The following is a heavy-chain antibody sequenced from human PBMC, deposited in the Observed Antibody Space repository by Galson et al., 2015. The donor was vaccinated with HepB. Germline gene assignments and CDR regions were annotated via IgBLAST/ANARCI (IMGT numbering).Heavy chain of an antibody. CDR2: ISYDGINK. CDR3: AKGGQQLLDP. J-gene: IGHJ5*02. CDR1: GSIFSSFG. D-gene: IGHD6-13*01. Sequence: SLRLSCAASGSIFSSFGMHWVRQAPGKGLGWVAVISYDGINKYYVDSVKGRFTISRDNSKNTLYLQMNSLRAEDTAVYYCAKGGQQLLDPWGQGTLVTGSS. V-gene: IGHV3-30*18.